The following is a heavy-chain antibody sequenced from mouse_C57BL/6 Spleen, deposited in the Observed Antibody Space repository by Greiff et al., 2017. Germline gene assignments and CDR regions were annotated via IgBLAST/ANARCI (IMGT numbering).Heavy chain of an antibody. D-gene: IGHD4-1*01. CDR3: TRDNTGTFAY. J-gene: IGHJ3*01. Sequence: EVQRVESGAGLVQPGGSLKLTCAASGFNFSSYAMSWVRQTPEKMLEWVAYISSGGDYSYYADTVEGRFTISRDNARNTLYLQMSSLKSEETSRYYGTRDNTGTFAYWGQWTLVTVAA. V-gene: IGHV5-9-1*02. CDR1: GFNFSSYA. CDR2: ISSGGDYS.